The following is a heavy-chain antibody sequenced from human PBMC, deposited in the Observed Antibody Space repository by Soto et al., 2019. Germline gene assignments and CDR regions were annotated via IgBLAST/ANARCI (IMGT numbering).Heavy chain of an antibody. CDR2: ISGSGGST. D-gene: IGHD6-13*01. CDR3: RKDHPTLSSSWSSSSADYFQH. Sequence: GGSLRLSCAASGFTFSSYAMSWVRQAPGKGLEWVSAISGSGGSTYYADSVKGRFTISRDNSKNTLYLQMNSLRAEDTAVYYCRKDHPTLSSSWSSSSADYFQHWGQGTLGTIAS. J-gene: IGHJ1*01. CDR1: GFTFSSYA. V-gene: IGHV3-23*01.